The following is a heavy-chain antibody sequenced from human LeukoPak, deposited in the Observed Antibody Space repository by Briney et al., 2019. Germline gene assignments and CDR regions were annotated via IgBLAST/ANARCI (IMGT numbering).Heavy chain of an antibody. CDR2: INHSGST. CDR3: ASQDDSSGYDHY. J-gene: IGHJ4*02. D-gene: IGHD3-22*01. Sequence: SETLPVTCAVYGGSFSGYYWSWIRQPPGKGLEWIGEINHSGSTNYNPSLKSRVTISVDTSKNQFSLKLSSVTAADTAVYYCASQDDSSGYDHYWGKGPLHAVSS. CDR1: GGSFSGYY. V-gene: IGHV4-34*01.